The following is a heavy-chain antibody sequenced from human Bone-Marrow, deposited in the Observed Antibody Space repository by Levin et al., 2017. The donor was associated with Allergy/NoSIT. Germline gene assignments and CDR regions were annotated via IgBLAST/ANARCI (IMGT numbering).Heavy chain of an antibody. CDR3: AKARTIVGATTGLDY. V-gene: IGHV3-9*01. CDR2: ISWNSGSI. Sequence: LSLTCAASGFTFDDSAMHWVRQAPGKGLEWVSGISWNSGSIGYADSVKGRFTISRDNAKNSLYLQMNSLRAEDTALYYCAKARTIVGATTGLDYWGQGTLVTVSS. J-gene: IGHJ4*02. D-gene: IGHD1-26*01. CDR1: GFTFDDSA.